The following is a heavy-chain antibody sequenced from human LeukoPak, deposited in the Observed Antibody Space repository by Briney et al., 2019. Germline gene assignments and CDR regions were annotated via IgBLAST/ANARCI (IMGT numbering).Heavy chain of an antibody. J-gene: IGHJ3*01. Sequence: VASVKVSYKATGYTFTRFYVHWVRQAPGQGLEWMGIINPSAGDTSYAQQFQGRVTMTRDTSTTTVYMEMSSLRYEDTGVYYCARYGGDLGIYGFDVWGQGTMVAVSS. D-gene: IGHD4-23*01. CDR3: ARYGGDLGIYGFDV. CDR1: GYTFTRFY. CDR2: INPSAGDT. V-gene: IGHV1-46*01.